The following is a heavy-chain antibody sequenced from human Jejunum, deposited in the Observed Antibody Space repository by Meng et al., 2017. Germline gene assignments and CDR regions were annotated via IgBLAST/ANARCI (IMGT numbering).Heavy chain of an antibody. CDR1: GGSISSGNFF. Sequence: LRLSCNVSGGSISSGNFFWNWIRQRPGKGLEWIGHISSIGNTFYSPSLERRVSLSVDTSKNQFALKVYSVTAADTAIYYCARDGGWGHFDSWGQGSLVTVSS. CDR3: ARDGGWGHFDS. D-gene: IGHD3-16*01. V-gene: IGHV4-30-4*01. CDR2: ISSIGNT. J-gene: IGHJ4*02.